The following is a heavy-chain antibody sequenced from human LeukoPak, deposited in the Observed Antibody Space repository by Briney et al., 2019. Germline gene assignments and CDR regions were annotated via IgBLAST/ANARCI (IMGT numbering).Heavy chain of an antibody. CDR2: IYYSGST. V-gene: IGHV4-59*08. Sequence: SETLSLTCTVSGGSISSYYWSWIRQPPGKGLEWIGYIYYSGSTNYNPSLKSRVTISVDTSKNQFSLKLSSVTAADTAVYYCARAIFGPWYFDYWGQGTLVTVSS. CDR1: GGSISSYY. CDR3: ARAIFGPWYFDY. J-gene: IGHJ4*02. D-gene: IGHD3-3*01.